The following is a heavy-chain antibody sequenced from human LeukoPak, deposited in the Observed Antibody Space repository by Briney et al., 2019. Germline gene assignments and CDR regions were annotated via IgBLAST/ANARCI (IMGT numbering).Heavy chain of an antibody. CDR3: VRDFNWAFDY. CDR2: IRADGSDK. CDR1: GFIFISHG. V-gene: IGHV3-30*02. D-gene: IGHD1-1*01. J-gene: IGHJ4*02. Sequence: PGGSLRLSCAASGFIFISHGMHWARQAPDKGLEWVAMIRADGSDKWYAESVKGRFSISRDNSRNMVYLQMNSLRPEDTAVYYCVRDFNWAFDYWGQGTLVTVSP.